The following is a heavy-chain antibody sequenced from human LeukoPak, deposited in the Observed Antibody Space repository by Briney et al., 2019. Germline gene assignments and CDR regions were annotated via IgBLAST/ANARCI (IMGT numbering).Heavy chain of an antibody. CDR1: GASMTNYY. Sequence: SETLSLTCTVSGASMTNYYWSWIRKPPAKGLEWIGYIYYSGITNYNPSLTSRVSISVDMSKNQFSLKLTSVTAADTAVYYCARGRGYFDPFDPWGQGTLVTVSS. V-gene: IGHV4-59*01. CDR3: ARGRGYFDPFDP. CDR2: IYYSGIT. J-gene: IGHJ5*02. D-gene: IGHD3-9*01.